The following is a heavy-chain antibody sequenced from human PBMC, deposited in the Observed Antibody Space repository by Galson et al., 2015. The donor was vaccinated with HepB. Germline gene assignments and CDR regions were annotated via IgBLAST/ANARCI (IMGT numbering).Heavy chain of an antibody. J-gene: IGHJ3*02. CDR1: GYTFANYW. D-gene: IGHD3-22*01. Sequence: QSGAEVKKAGESLKISCQGSGYTFANYWIAWVRQMPGKGLEWMGIIYPGDSDARYSPSFQGQVTISADKSINTAYLQWSSLKASDTAIYYCARPSNPLYYYDSSSLGPFDIWGQGTMVTVSS. CDR3: ARPSNPLYYYDSSSLGPFDI. V-gene: IGHV5-51*01. CDR2: IYPGDSDA.